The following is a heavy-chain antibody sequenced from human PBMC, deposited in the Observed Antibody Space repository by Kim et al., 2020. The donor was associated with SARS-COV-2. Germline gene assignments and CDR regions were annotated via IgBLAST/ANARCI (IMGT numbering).Heavy chain of an antibody. CDR2: INHSGGT. V-gene: IGHV4-34*01. CDR3: AGGLRSESDY. J-gene: IGHJ4*02. D-gene: IGHD5-12*01. Sequence: SETLSLTCAVYGGSFSSSWWSWIRQPPGKGLEWIGEINHSGGTNYNPSLKSRVTISVDTSNNQFSLRLSSVTAADTAVYFCAGGLRSESDYLGQGTLVTV. CDR1: GGSFSSSW.